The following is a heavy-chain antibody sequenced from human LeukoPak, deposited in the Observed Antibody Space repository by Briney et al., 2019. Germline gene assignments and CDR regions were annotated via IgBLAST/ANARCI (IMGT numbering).Heavy chain of an antibody. Sequence: PGGSLRLSCAASGFTFSSYSMNWVRQAPGKGLEWVSSISSSSSYIYYADSVKDRFTISRDNAKNSLYLQMNSLRAEDTAVYYCARGEMATILDYYYYMDVWGKGTTVTVSS. CDR3: ARGEMATILDYYYYMDV. V-gene: IGHV3-21*01. CDR1: GFTFSSYS. CDR2: ISSSSSYI. D-gene: IGHD5-24*01. J-gene: IGHJ6*03.